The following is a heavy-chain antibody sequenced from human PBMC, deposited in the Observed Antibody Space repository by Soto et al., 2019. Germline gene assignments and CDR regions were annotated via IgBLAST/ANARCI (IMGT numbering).Heavy chain of an antibody. CDR2: ISAYNGNT. D-gene: IGHD3-3*01. Sequence: ASVKVSCKASGYTFTSYGISWVRQAPGQGLEWMGWISAYNGNTNYAQKLQGRVTMTTDTSTSTAYMELRSLRSDDTAVYYCARGSTIFGVGNWFDPWGQGTLVTVSS. J-gene: IGHJ5*02. V-gene: IGHV1-18*01. CDR3: ARGSTIFGVGNWFDP. CDR1: GYTFTSYG.